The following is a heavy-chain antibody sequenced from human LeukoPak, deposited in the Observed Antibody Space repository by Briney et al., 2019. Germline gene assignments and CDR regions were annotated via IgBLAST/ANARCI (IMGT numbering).Heavy chain of an antibody. CDR2: IIPIFGTA. J-gene: IGHJ5*02. D-gene: IGHD3-10*01. Sequence: ASLMVSSKASGGTFSSYAISRGRRAPGQGLEWMGGIIPIFGTANYAQKFQGRVTITADESTSTAYMELSSLRSEDTAVYYCARKGFGEYWFDPWGQGTLVTVSS. CDR3: ARKGFGEYWFDP. CDR1: GGTFSSYA. V-gene: IGHV1-69*13.